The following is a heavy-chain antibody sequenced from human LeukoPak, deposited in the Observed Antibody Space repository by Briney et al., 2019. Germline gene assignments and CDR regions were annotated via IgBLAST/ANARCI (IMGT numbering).Heavy chain of an antibody. CDR1: GYTFTGYY. CDR2: INPNGGDT. J-gene: IGHJ5*02. D-gene: IGHD3-10*01. CDR3: ARWGRFGSGSSRWFDP. Sequence: ASVKVSCKSPGYTFTGYYMRWVRQAPGQGLEWMGWINPNGGDTNYAKLFQGRVTITRDTSISTAYMELTRLTSDDTAVYYCARWGRFGSGSSRWFDPWGQGTLVTVSS. V-gene: IGHV1-2*02.